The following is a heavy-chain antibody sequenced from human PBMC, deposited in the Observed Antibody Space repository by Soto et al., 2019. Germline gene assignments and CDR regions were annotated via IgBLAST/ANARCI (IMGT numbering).Heavy chain of an antibody. CDR3: ARYAAEVTTFFDH. CDR2: ISGSSGSK. CDR1: GFIFNDYY. Sequence: GGSLRLSCAASGFIFNDYYLSWIRQAPGKGLEWLSNISGSSGSKKYADAGKGRFTISRDNAKKSLYLEMHSLRAEDTAVYYCARYAAEVTTFFDHWGQGTLVTVSS. D-gene: IGHD4-17*01. V-gene: IGHV3-11*06. J-gene: IGHJ4*02.